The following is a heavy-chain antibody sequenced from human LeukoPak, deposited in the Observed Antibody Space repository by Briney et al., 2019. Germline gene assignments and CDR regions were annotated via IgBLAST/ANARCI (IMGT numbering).Heavy chain of an antibody. CDR1: GGSISSNSSY. CDR3: ARVARLYGDPSYFDY. CDR2: IYYSGST. V-gene: IGHV4-39*07. J-gene: IGHJ4*02. D-gene: IGHD4-17*01. Sequence: SETLSLTCTVSGGSISSNSSYWGWIRQPLGKELEWIGSIYYSGSTYYNPSLKSRVTISVDTSKNQFSLKLSSVTAADTAVYYCARVARLYGDPSYFDYWGQGTLVTVSS.